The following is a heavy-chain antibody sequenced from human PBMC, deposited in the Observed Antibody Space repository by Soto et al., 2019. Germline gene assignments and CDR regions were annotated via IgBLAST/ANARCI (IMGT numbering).Heavy chain of an antibody. Sequence: PGGSLRLSCAASGFSFSIYSMNWVLHAPGKGLEWVSSISSSSSYIYYADSVKGRFTISRDNAKNSLYLQMNSLRAEDTAVYYCARSLRVRGVISYYYYGMDVWGQGTTVTVSS. D-gene: IGHD3-10*01. V-gene: IGHV3-21*01. CDR3: ARSLRVRGVISYYYYGMDV. CDR1: GFSFSIYS. CDR2: ISSSSSYI. J-gene: IGHJ6*02.